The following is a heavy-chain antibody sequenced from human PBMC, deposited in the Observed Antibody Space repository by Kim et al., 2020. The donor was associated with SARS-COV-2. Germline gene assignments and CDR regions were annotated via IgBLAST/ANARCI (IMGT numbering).Heavy chain of an antibody. CDR2: TPNSGNT. J-gene: IGHJ4*02. CDR3: ASHGY. V-gene: IGHV1-8*01. Sequence: TPNSGNTGYAQKFQGRVTMTRNTSISTAYMGLSSLRSEDTAVYYCASHGYWGQGTLVTVSS.